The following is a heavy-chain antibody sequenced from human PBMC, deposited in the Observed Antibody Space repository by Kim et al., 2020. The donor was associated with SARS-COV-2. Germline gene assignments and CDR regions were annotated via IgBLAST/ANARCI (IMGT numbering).Heavy chain of an antibody. V-gene: IGHV1-3*01. Sequence: ASVKVSCKASGYTFTSYAMHWVRQAPGQRLEWMGWINAGNGNTKYSQKFQGRVTISGDTSASTAYMELSSLRSEDTAVYYCARDLRDGYNYDYWGQGTLVTVSS. CDR1: GYTFTSYA. D-gene: IGHD5-12*01. CDR3: ARDLRDGYNYDY. CDR2: INAGNGNT. J-gene: IGHJ4*02.